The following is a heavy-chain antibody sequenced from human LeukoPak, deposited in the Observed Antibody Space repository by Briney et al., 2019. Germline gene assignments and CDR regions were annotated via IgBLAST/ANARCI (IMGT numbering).Heavy chain of an antibody. J-gene: IGHJ4*02. CDR3: TILVGATWGDY. Sequence: GGSLRLSCAASGFTFSSYWIHWARQAPGKGLVWVSRINSDGSTTTYADSVKGRFTFSRDNANNTLYLHMNSLRAEDTAVYYCTILVGATWGDYWGQGTLVTVSS. CDR1: GFTFSSYW. V-gene: IGHV3-74*01. CDR2: INSDGSTT. D-gene: IGHD1-26*01.